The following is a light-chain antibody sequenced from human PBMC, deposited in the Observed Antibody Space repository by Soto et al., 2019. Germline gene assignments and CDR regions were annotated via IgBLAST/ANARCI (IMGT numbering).Light chain of an antibody. Sequence: QSVLTQPPSASGTPGQRVTMSCSGSSSNIESNTVNWYQQLPGTAPKLLIDSNNQRPSGVPDRFSGSKSGTSASLAISGLQSEDEADYYCAAWDNSLNGVVFGGGTKLTVL. CDR2: SNN. CDR1: SSNIESNT. J-gene: IGLJ2*01. V-gene: IGLV1-44*01. CDR3: AAWDNSLNGVV.